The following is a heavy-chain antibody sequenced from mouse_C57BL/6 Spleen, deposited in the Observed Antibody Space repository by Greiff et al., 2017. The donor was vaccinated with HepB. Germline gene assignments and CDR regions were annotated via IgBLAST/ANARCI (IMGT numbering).Heavy chain of an antibody. D-gene: IGHD2-4*01. CDR2: IDPNSGGT. V-gene: IGHV1-72*01. CDR1: GYTFTSYW. J-gene: IGHJ4*01. Sequence: QVQLQQPGAELVKPGASVKLSCKASGYTFTSYWMHWVKQRPGRGLEWIGRIDPNSGGTKYNEKFKSKATLTVDKPSSTAYMQLSSLTSEDSAVYYCARYGIPYDYDLDYYAMDYWGQGTSVTVSS. CDR3: ARYGIPYDYDLDYYAMDY.